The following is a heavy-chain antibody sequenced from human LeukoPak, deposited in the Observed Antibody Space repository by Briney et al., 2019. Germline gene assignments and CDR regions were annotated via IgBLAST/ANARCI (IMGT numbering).Heavy chain of an antibody. Sequence: SETLSLTCAVYGGSFSGYYWSWIRQPPGKGLEWIGEINRSGSTNYNPSLKSRVTISVDTSKNQFSLKLSSVTAADTAVYYCARGLVYYGSGSYPSFDYWGQGTLVTVSS. CDR3: ARGLVYYGSGSYPSFDY. CDR2: INRSGST. V-gene: IGHV4-34*01. CDR1: GGSFSGYY. D-gene: IGHD3-10*01. J-gene: IGHJ4*02.